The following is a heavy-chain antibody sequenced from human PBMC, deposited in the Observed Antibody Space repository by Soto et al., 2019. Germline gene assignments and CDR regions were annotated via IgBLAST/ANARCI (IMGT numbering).Heavy chain of an antibody. J-gene: IGHJ4*02. Sequence: QITLKESGPTLVKPTQTLTLTCTFSGFSLSSTRVAVGWIRQPQGKALEWLALIYWDDDKRYSPFLKSRLTITKDPSKIQVVLTMTNMDPVDTATYYCAHSVVAGLGYYFDYWGQGTLVTVSS. D-gene: IGHD6-19*01. CDR3: AHSVVAGLGYYFDY. CDR2: IYWDDDK. CDR1: GFSLSSTRVA. V-gene: IGHV2-5*02.